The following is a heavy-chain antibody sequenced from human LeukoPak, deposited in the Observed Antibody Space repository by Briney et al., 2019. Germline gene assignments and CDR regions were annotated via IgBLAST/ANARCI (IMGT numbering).Heavy chain of an antibody. D-gene: IGHD3-10*01. V-gene: IGHV4-59*08. CDR1: GGSISSYY. J-gene: IGHJ4*02. CDR3: ARVSKGSGSYYFDC. Sequence: SETLSLTCTVSGGSISSYYWSWIRQPPGKGLEWIGYIYYSGSTNYNPSLKSRVTISVDTSQNQFSLNLRSVTAADTALYYCARVSKGSGSYYFDCWGQGTLVTVSS. CDR2: IYYSGST.